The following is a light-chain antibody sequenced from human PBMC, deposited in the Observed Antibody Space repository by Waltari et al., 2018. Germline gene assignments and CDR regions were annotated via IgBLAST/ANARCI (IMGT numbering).Light chain of an antibody. CDR1: ALPKQY. J-gene: IGLJ6*01. Sequence: SYELTQPPSVSVSQGQTARIPCSGDALPKQYTYWYQHKPGQAPVLVMYKDTERPSGIPERFSGSRSGTTVTLTISGVRAEDEAEYYCQSADSSNTYVFGSGTKVTVL. CDR2: KDT. V-gene: IGLV3-25*03. CDR3: QSADSSNTYV.